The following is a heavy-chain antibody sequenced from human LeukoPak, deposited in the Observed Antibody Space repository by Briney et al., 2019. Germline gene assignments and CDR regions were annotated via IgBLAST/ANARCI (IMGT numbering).Heavy chain of an antibody. CDR1: GLTFSSYA. J-gene: IGHJ4*02. V-gene: IGHV3-30-3*01. Sequence: GGSLRLSCAASGLTFSSYAMHWVRQAPGKGLEWVAVISYDGSNKYYADSVKGRFTISRDNSKNTLYLQMNSLRAEDTAVYYCARVLGPPDYWGQGTLVTVSS. CDR2: ISYDGSNK. D-gene: IGHD2-8*02. CDR3: ARVLGPPDY.